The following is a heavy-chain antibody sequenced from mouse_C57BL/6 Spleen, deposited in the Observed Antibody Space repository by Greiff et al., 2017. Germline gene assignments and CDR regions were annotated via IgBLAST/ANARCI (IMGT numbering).Heavy chain of an antibody. Sequence: QVQLQQPGAELVRPGSSVKLSCKASGYTFTSYWMDWVKQRPGQGLEWIGNIYPSDSETHYNQKFKDKATLTVDKSSSTAYMQLSSLTSADSAVYYCARGDYDYDYWYFDVWGTGTTVTVSS. V-gene: IGHV1-61*01. CDR2: IYPSDSET. CDR3: ARGDYDYDYWYFDV. CDR1: GYTFTSYW. J-gene: IGHJ1*03. D-gene: IGHD2-4*01.